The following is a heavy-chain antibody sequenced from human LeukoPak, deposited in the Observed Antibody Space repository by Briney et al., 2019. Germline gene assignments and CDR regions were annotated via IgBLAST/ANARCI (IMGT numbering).Heavy chain of an antibody. CDR3: ARGLMVYAKSKDYFDY. V-gene: IGHV1-18*01. CDR2: ISAYNGNT. CDR1: GYTFTSYG. J-gene: IGHJ4*02. Sequence: GASVKVSCKASGYTFTSYGISWVRQAPGQGLEWMGWISAYNGNTNYAQKLQGRVTMTTDTSTSTAYMELRSPRSDDTAVYYCARGLMVYAKSKDYFDYWGQGTLVTASS. D-gene: IGHD2-8*01.